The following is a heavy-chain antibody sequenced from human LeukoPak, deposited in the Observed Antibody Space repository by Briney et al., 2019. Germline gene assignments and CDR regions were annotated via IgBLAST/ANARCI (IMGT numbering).Heavy chain of an antibody. J-gene: IGHJ6*03. CDR3: ARDQEGANTWSPRHYSYYYYMDV. D-gene: IGHD2-8*02. CDR1: GYTFTSYG. V-gene: IGHV1-18*01. CDR2: ISAYNGNT. Sequence: GASVKVSCKASGYTFTSYGISWVRQAPGQGLEWMGWISAYNGNTNYAQKFQGRVTMTRDMSTSTVYMELSSLRSEDTAVYYCARDQEGANTWSPRHYSYYYYMDVWGKGTTVTVSS.